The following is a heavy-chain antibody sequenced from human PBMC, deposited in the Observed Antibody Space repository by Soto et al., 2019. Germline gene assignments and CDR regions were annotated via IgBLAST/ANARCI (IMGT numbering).Heavy chain of an antibody. J-gene: IGHJ4*02. V-gene: IGHV3-33*01. CDR2: IWYDGSNK. CDR1: GFTFSSYG. Sequence: PGGSLRLSCAASGFTFSSYGMHWVRQAPGKGLEWVAVIWYDGSNKYYADSVKGRFTISRDNSKNTLYLQMNSLRAEDTAVYYCARGSAAGIYLDYWGQGTLVTVSS. CDR3: ARGSAAGIYLDY. D-gene: IGHD6-13*01.